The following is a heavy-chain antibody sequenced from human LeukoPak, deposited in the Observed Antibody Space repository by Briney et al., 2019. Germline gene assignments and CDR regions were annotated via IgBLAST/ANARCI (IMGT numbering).Heavy chain of an antibody. CDR1: GFTFSSYA. CDR2: ISSSSSYI. Sequence: GGSLRLSCEASGFTFSSYAMHWVRQAPGKGLEWVSSISSSSSYIYYADSVRGRFTIYRDNEKNSLYLQMNSLRAEDTAVYYCASTGVITTPDYWGQGTLVTVSS. D-gene: IGHD3-10*01. V-gene: IGHV3-21*01. J-gene: IGHJ4*02. CDR3: ASTGVITTPDY.